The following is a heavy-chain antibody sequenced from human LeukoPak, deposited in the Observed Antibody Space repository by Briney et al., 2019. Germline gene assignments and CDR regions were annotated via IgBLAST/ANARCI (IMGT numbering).Heavy chain of an antibody. Sequence: SETLSLTCAVYGGSFSGYYWSWIRQPPGKGLEWIGEINHSGSTNYNPSLKSRVTISVDTSKNQFSLKLSSVTAADTAVYYCARGRPYYYDSSGYYYVGYFQHWGQGTLVTVSS. D-gene: IGHD3-22*01. CDR3: ARGRPYYYDSSGYYYVGYFQH. V-gene: IGHV4-34*01. J-gene: IGHJ1*01. CDR2: INHSGST. CDR1: GGSFSGYY.